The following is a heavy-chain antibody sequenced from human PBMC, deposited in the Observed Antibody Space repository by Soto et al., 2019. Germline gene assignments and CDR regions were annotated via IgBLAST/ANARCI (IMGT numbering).Heavy chain of an antibody. J-gene: IGHJ4*02. Sequence: QVQLQQWGAGLLKPSETLSLTCAVYGGSFSGYYWTWIRQPPGTGLEWIGEINHSGSTNYNPSLKSRVTISVDTYKNQFSLKLTSVTAADTVVYYCARDKITGLFDYWGQGTLVTVSS. D-gene: IGHD2-8*02. CDR2: INHSGST. CDR1: GGSFSGYY. CDR3: ARDKITGLFDY. V-gene: IGHV4-34*01.